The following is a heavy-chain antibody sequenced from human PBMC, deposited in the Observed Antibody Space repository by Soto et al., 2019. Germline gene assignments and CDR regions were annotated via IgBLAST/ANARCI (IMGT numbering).Heavy chain of an antibody. CDR2: ISSSSSVI. D-gene: IGHD7-27*01. CDR1: GFILRDGA. Sequence: EVQLVESGGGLVQPGGSLRLSCATSGFILRDGAINWVRQAPGKGLEWVSYISSSSSVIDYADSVKGRFTVSRDNARNSLYLQMNSLRAEDTAVYYCARDLSWGSNWYYYMDVWGKGTTVTVSS. CDR3: ARDLSWGSNWYYYMDV. V-gene: IGHV3-48*01. J-gene: IGHJ6*03.